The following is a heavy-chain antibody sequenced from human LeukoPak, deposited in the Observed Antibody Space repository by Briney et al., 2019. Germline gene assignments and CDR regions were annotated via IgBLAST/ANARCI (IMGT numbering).Heavy chain of an antibody. CDR3: ARHPRWFGESNFDY. J-gene: IGHJ4*02. CDR1: GYTFTSYG. D-gene: IGHD3-10*01. V-gene: IGHV1-18*04. CDR2: ISAYNGNT. Sequence: ASVTVSCKASGYTFTSYGISWVRQAPGQGLEWMGWISAYNGNTNYAQKLQGRVTMTTDTSTSTAYMELRSLRSDDTAVYYCARHPRWFGESNFDYWGQGTLVTVSS.